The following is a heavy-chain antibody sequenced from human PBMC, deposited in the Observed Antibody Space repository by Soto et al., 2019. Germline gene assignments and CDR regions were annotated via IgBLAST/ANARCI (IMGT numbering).Heavy chain of an antibody. J-gene: IGHJ4*02. D-gene: IGHD5-18*01. CDR1: CGSIRSAGYY. Sequence: SETLSLTCTVPCGSIRSAGYYWSWIRQHPGKGLEWIGYIYYSGSTYYNPSLKSRVTISVDTSKNQFSLKLSSVTAADTAVYYCARSGYSYGPNPLLYWGQGTLVTVS. V-gene: IGHV4-31*03. CDR3: ARSGYSYGPNPLLY. CDR2: IYYSGST.